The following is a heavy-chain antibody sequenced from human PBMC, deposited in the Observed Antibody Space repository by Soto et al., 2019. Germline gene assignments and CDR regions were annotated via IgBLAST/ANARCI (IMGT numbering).Heavy chain of an antibody. CDR3: ARGSGSYYLDGYYFDY. CDR1: GGAFSSYA. D-gene: IGHD1-26*01. J-gene: IGHJ4*02. V-gene: IGHV1-69*13. Sequence: SVKVSCKASGGAFSSYAISWVRQNTGQGLEWMGGIIPIFGTANYAQKFQGRVTIAADESTSTAYMELSSLRSEDTAVYYCARGSGSYYLDGYYFDYWGQGTLVTVSS. CDR2: IIPIFGTA.